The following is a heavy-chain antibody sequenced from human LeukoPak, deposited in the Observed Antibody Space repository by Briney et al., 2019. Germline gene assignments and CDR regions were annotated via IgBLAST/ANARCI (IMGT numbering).Heavy chain of an antibody. CDR3: ARDGRIAATDAFDI. CDR2: INPSSGGT. D-gene: IGHD6-13*01. CDR1: GYTFTSYG. V-gene: IGHV1-2*02. J-gene: IGHJ3*02. Sequence: ASVKVSCKASGYTFTSYGISWVRQAPGQGPEWMGWINPSSGGTNYAQNFQGRVTMTRDTSFSTAYMELSRLRSDDTAVYYCARDGRIAATDAFDIWGQGTMVTVSS.